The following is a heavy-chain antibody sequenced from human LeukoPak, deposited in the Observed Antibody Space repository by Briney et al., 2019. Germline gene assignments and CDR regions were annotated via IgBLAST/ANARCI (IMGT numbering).Heavy chain of an antibody. J-gene: IGHJ4*02. Sequence: GSLRLSCATSGFNFDRYTIHWVRQAPGKGLEWVSLAGWAGGTTFYSGSVRGRFTISRDSGRKSVYLQMNSLTTDDTAFYFCAKELDTMFFDYWGQGALVTVSS. V-gene: IGHV3-43*01. CDR2: AGWAGGTT. D-gene: IGHD3-10*02. CDR1: GFNFDRYT. CDR3: AKELDTMFFDY.